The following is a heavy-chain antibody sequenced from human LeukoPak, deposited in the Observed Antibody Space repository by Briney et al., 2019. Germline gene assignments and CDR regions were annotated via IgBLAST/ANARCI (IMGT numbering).Heavy chain of an antibody. V-gene: IGHV3-30*18. Sequence: GGSLRLSSAASGFTFSSYGMHWVRQAPGKGLEWVAVISYDGSNKYYADSVKGRFTISRDNSKNTLYLQMNSLRAEDTAVYYCAKVDSSGWQFDYWGQGTLVTVSS. CDR2: ISYDGSNK. J-gene: IGHJ4*02. CDR1: GFTFSSYG. D-gene: IGHD6-19*01. CDR3: AKVDSSGWQFDY.